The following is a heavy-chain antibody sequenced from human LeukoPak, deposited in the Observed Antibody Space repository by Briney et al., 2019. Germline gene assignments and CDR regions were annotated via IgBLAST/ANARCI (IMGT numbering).Heavy chain of an antibody. CDR2: ISYDGSNK. CDR1: GFTFSSYA. D-gene: IGHD6-13*01. V-gene: IGHV3-30-3*01. J-gene: IGHJ4*02. Sequence: GGSLRLSCAASGFTFSSYAMHWVRQAPGKGLEWVAVISYDGSNKYYADSVKGRFTISRDNSKNTLYLQMNSLRAEDTAVYYCARESKADSFDYWGQGTLVTVSS. CDR3: ARESKADSFDY.